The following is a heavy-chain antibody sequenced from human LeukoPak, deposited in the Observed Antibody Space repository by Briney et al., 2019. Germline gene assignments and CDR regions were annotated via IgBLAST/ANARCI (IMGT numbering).Heavy chain of an antibody. V-gene: IGHV3-21*01. CDR1: GFTFSSYS. CDR3: ARAYSERYGLGYYYMDL. Sequence: KPGRSLRLSCAASGFTFSSYSLNWVRQAPGKGLEWVSSISSSSSYIYYADSVKGRFTISRDNAKNSLYLQMNSLRVEDTAVYYCARAYSERYGLGYYYMDLWGKGTTVTVSS. CDR2: ISSSSSYI. J-gene: IGHJ6*03. D-gene: IGHD1-26*01.